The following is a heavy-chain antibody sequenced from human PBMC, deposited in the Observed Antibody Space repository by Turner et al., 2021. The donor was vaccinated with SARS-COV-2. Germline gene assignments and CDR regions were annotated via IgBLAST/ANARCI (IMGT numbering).Heavy chain of an antibody. J-gene: IGHJ6*02. V-gene: IGHV1-24*01. CDR1: GYSLTELS. CDR2: FDPEDGET. CDR3: ATGVAVAGTPSEYYYYYGMDV. Sequence: QVQLVQSGAEVKKPGASVTVSCKVSGYSLTELSIHWVRQAPGKGLEWMGGFDPEDGETIYAQKFQGRVTMTEDTSTDTAYMELSSLRSEDTAVYYCATGVAVAGTPSEYYYYYGMDVWGQGTTVTVSS. D-gene: IGHD6-19*01.